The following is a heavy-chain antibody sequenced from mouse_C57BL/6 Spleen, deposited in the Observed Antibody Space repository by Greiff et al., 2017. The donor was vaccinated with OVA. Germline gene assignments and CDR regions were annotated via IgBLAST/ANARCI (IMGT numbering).Heavy chain of an antibody. CDR3: ARGDIYYGNYGDFDY. V-gene: IGHV1-31*01. Sequence: VQLKESGPELVKPGASVKISCKASGYSFTGYYMHWVKQSHGNILDWIGYIYPYNGVSSYNQKFKGKATLTVAKSSSPAYIVLRSLTSEDSAVYYCARGDIYYGNYGDFDYWGQGTTLTVSS. J-gene: IGHJ2*01. D-gene: IGHD2-1*01. CDR1: GYSFTGYY. CDR2: IYPYNGVS.